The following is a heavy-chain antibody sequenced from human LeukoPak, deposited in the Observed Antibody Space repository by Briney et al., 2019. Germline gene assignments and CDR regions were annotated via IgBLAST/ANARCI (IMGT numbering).Heavy chain of an antibody. J-gene: IGHJ4*02. CDR2: IHSGGST. CDR3: ARDFMAGFYFHY. D-gene: IGHD3-10*01. CDR1: GFSVSSNY. Sequence: PGGSLRLSCVASGFSVSSNYMNWVRQAPGKGLEWVSLIHSGGSTYFADSVKGRFAISRDNSRNILHLQMNSLRAEDTAVYYCARDFMAGFYFHYWGQGTLVTVSS. V-gene: IGHV3-66*01.